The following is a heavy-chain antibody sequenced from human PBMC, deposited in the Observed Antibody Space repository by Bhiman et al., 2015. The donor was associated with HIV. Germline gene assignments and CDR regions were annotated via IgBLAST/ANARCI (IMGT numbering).Heavy chain of an antibody. CDR1: GFSFSTYT. CDR3: ARDQAREVNGMDV. D-gene: IGHD3-10*01. Sequence: EVQLVESGGGLVKPGGSLRLSCTASGFSFSTYTMNWVRQAPGKGLEWVSSISSSSSYIYYADSVKGRFTISRDNAKNSLYLQMNSLRAEDTGVYNCARDQAREVNGMDVWGQRATVTVSS. V-gene: IGHV3-21*03. J-gene: IGHJ6*02. CDR2: ISSSSSYI.